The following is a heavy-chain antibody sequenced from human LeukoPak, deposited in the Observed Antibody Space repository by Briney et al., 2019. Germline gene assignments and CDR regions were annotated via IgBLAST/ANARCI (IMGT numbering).Heavy chain of an antibody. J-gene: IGHJ4*02. D-gene: IGHD2/OR15-2a*01. V-gene: IGHV3-7*01. CDR1: GFTFSSYW. CDR3: ARDLPGRRSATLSYFDY. CDR2: IKQDGSEK. Sequence: GGSLRLSCAASGFTFSSYWMSWVRQAPEKGLEWVANIKQDGSEKYYVDSVKGRFTISRDNAKNSLYLQMNSLRAEDTAVYYCARDLPGRRSATLSYFDYWGQGTLVTVSS.